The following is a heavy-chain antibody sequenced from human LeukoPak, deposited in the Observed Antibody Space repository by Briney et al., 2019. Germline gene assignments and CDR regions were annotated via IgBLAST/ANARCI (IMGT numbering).Heavy chain of an antibody. D-gene: IGHD6-19*01. V-gene: IGHV3-23*01. Sequence: PGGSLRLSCAASGFTFSSYAMSWVRQAPGKGLEWVSAISGSGGSTYYVDSVKGRFTISRDNSKNTLYLQMNSLRAEDTAVYYCAKVPYSSGWYRVGYDYWGQGTLVTVSS. CDR3: AKVPYSSGWYRVGYDY. CDR2: ISGSGGST. CDR1: GFTFSSYA. J-gene: IGHJ4*02.